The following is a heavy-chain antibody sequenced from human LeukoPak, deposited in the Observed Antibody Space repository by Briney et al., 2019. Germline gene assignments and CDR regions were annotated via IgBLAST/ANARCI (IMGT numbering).Heavy chain of an antibody. CDR2: ISAYNGNT. J-gene: IGHJ5*02. CDR3: ARGYCSGGSCYYANWFDP. Sequence: ASVKVSCKASGYTFTGYYMHWVRQAPGQGLEWMGWISAYNGNTNYAQKLQGRVTMTTDTSTSTAYMELRSLRSDDTAVYYCARGYCSGGSCYYANWFDPWGQGTLVTVSS. D-gene: IGHD2-15*01. CDR1: GYTFTGYY. V-gene: IGHV1-18*04.